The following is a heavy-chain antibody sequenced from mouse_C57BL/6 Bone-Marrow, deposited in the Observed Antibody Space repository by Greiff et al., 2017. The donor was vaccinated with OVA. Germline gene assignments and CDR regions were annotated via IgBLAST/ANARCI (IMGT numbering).Heavy chain of an antibody. CDR1: GYTFSTYW. CDR3: ARGAY. V-gene: IGHV1-80*01. CDR2: IYPGDGDT. Sequence: VMLVESGAELVKPGASVKISCKASGYTFSTYWMNWVKQRPGKGLEWIGQIYPGDGDTNYNGKFKGKATLTADKSSSTASMQLSSLTSADSAVYFCARGAYWGQGTLVTVSS. J-gene: IGHJ3*01.